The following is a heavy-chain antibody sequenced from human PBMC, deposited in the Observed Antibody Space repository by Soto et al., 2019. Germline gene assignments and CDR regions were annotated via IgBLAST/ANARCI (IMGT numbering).Heavy chain of an antibody. V-gene: IGHV1-46*01. J-gene: IGHJ4*02. D-gene: IGHD6-13*01. CDR1: GYTFTHYY. Sequence: QVQLVQSGAEVKKPGASVKVSCRTSGYTFTHYYIHWVRQAPGQGLEWLGIINPASGSTNYAQDFQGRVTLTMDTSTSTVYMELRGQRAEDTAIFYCARVLAAGDHWGQGTLVTVSS. CDR3: ARVLAAGDH. CDR2: INPASGST.